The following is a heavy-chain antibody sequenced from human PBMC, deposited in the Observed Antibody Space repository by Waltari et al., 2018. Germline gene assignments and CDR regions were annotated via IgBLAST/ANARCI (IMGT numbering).Heavy chain of an antibody. J-gene: IGHJ4*02. V-gene: IGHV3-23*01. D-gene: IGHD3-22*01. CDR3: ARAATKRITMIVVVITTLDY. Sequence: EVQLLESGGGLVQPGGSLRLSCAASGFTFSRYAMSWVRQAPGKGLEWVSAISGSGGSTYYADSVKGRFTISRDNSKNTLYLQMNSLRAEDTAVYYCARAATKRITMIVVVITTLDYWGQGTLVTVSS. CDR1: GFTFSRYA. CDR2: ISGSGGST.